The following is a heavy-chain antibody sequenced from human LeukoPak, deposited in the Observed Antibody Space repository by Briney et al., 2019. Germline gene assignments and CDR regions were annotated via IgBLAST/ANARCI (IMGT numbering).Heavy chain of an antibody. Sequence: GGSLRLSCAASGFTFSSYSMNWVRQAPGKGLEWVSSISSSSSYIYYADSVKGRFTIYRDNAKNSLYLQMNSLRAEDTAVYYCARSLGEIVVVPAPPYFDYWGQGTLVTVSS. D-gene: IGHD2-2*01. CDR1: GFTFSSYS. V-gene: IGHV3-21*01. J-gene: IGHJ4*02. CDR2: ISSSSSYI. CDR3: ARSLGEIVVVPAPPYFDY.